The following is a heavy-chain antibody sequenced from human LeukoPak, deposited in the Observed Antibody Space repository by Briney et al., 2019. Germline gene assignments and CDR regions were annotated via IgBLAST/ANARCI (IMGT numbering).Heavy chain of an antibody. CDR2: VYTSGST. D-gene: IGHD1-7*01. CDR3: ARLITGTTTAFDI. Sequence: SETLSLTGTVSGGSISGYYWSWIRQPARKGLEWIGRVYTSGSTHYNPSLKSRVTMSVDTSKNQFSLKLSSVTAADTAVYYCARLITGTTTAFDIWGQGTMVTVSS. J-gene: IGHJ3*02. V-gene: IGHV4-4*07. CDR1: GGSISGYY.